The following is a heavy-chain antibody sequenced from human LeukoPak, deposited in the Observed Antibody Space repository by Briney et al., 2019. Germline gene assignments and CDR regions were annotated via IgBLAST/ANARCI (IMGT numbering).Heavy chain of an antibody. CDR3: ARGYCSGSSCYSGFYFDY. CDR2: IKQDEIEK. J-gene: IGHJ4*02. CDR1: GFTFTSYW. V-gene: IGHV3-7*01. D-gene: IGHD2-15*01. Sequence: GGSLRLSCAASGFTFTSYWMSWVRQTPGKGLEWVANIKQDEIEKYFVDSVKGRFTLSRDNAKNSLYLQMNSLRAEDTAVYYCARGYCSGSSCYSGFYFDYWGQGALVTVSS.